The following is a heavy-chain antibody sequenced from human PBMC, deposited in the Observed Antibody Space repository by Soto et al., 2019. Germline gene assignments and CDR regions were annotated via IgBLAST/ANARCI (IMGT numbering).Heavy chain of an antibody. V-gene: IGHV4-34*01. CDR3: ARGRKGFSSSCYVD. CDR2: INDSGGT. J-gene: IGHJ4*02. Sequence: PSETLSLPCYVYGWSFSGYYWTWIRQPPGKGLEWIGEINDSGGTDYNPSLKSRVTISLDTSKNQLSLKLSSVTAADTAVYYCARGRKGFSSSCYVDWGQGTLVTGSS. CDR1: GWSFSGYY. D-gene: IGHD6-13*01.